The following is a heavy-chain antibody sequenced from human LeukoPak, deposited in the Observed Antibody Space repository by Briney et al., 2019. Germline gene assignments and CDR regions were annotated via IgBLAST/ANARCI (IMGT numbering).Heavy chain of an antibody. D-gene: IGHD3-22*01. V-gene: IGHV1-58*01. CDR1: GFTFTSSA. CDR2: IVVGSGNT. Sequence: AASVKVSCKASGFTFTSSAVQWVRQARGQRLEWIGWIVVGSGNTNYAQKFQERVTITRDMSTSTAYMELSSLRSEDTAVYYCARELGFNYYDSSGYFDYWGQGTLVTVSS. CDR3: ARELGFNYYDSSGYFDY. J-gene: IGHJ4*02.